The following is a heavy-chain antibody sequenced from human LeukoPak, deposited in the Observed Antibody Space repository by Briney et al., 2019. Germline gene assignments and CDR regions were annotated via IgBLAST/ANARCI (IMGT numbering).Heavy chain of an antibody. D-gene: IGHD6-13*01. Sequence: GGSLRLSCAASGFTFSSYAMSWVRQAPGKGLEWVSAICGSGGSTYYADSVKGRFTISRDNSKNTLYLQMNSLRAEDTAVYYCATHSSSENFDYWGQGTLVTVSS. J-gene: IGHJ4*02. CDR1: GFTFSSYA. V-gene: IGHV3-23*01. CDR2: ICGSGGST. CDR3: ATHSSSENFDY.